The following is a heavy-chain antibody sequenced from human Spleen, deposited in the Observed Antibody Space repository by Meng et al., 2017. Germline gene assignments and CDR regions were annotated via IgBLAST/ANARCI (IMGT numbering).Heavy chain of an antibody. Sequence: GGSLRLSCAASGFTFSSYSMNWVRQAPGKGLEWVSSISSSSSYIYYADSVKGRFTISRDNAKNSLSLEMNSLRDEDTAVYYCARDGAQNWNYHYGMDVWGHGTAVTVSS. D-gene: IGHD1-1*01. V-gene: IGHV3-21*01. J-gene: IGHJ6*02. CDR1: GFTFSSYS. CDR3: ARDGAQNWNYHYGMDV. CDR2: ISSSSSYI.